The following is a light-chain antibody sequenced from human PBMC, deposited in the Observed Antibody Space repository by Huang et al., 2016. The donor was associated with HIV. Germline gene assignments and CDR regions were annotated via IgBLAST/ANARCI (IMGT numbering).Light chain of an antibody. Sequence: EIVLTQSPVTLSLSPGKSATFSCRASQNIGTYLAWYQHKPGQAPRLLVYDASIRATDIPARFSGSGSGTDFTLTINSLDPEDFAVYYCQQRSNWPLTFGGGTKLEIK. CDR2: DAS. CDR1: QNIGTY. V-gene: IGKV3-11*01. J-gene: IGKJ4*01. CDR3: QQRSNWPLT.